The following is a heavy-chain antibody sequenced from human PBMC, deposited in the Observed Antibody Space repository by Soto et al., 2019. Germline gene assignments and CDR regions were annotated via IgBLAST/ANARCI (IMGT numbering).Heavy chain of an antibody. CDR1: YGSISSHNW. CDR2: IYHSGST. D-gene: IGHD1-26*01. CDR3: ARLVPPESYIVS. J-gene: IGHJ4*02. Sequence: TENLSLTCAVSYGSISSHNWWSWVRQPPGKGLEWIGEIYHSGSTNYNPSLKSRVTISVDKSKNQFSLSLNSVTAADTAVYYCARLVPPESYIVSWCQGTLVT. V-gene: IGHV4-4*02.